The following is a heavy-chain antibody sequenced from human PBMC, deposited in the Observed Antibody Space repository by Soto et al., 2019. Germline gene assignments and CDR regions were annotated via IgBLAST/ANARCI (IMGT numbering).Heavy chain of an antibody. Sequence: QLQLQESGPGLVKPSETLSLTCNVSGVSISDTSYYWVWIRQPPGKGLEWIGTIYFNENTFYNPSLKSRLTISVDTSKNQFSLRLTPVTAADTAVYYCARQGSYWGQGTLVAVSS. J-gene: IGHJ4*02. CDR3: ARQGSY. CDR2: IYFNENT. CDR1: GVSISDTSYY. V-gene: IGHV4-39*01.